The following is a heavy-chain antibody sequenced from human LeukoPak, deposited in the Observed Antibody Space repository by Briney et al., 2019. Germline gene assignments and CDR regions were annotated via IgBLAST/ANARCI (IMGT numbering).Heavy chain of an antibody. CDR3: AKDYCSGSTCYFDY. J-gene: IGHJ4*02. CDR1: GFTFSSYA. CDR2: ISGRGGST. Sequence: QPGGSLRLSCEASGFTFSSYAMSWVRQAPGKGLEWVSGISGRGGSTDYADYVKGRFTISRDNSKNTLYLQMNSLRAEDTAVYYCAKDYCSGSTCYFDYWAREPWSPSPQ. V-gene: IGHV3-23*01. D-gene: IGHD2-15*01.